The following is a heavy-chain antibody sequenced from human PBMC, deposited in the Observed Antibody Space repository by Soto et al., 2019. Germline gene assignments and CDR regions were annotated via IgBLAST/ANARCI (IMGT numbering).Heavy chain of an antibody. Sequence: GESLKISCKGSGYTFTSYWIAWVRQMPGKGLEWMGIIYPGDSDTRYSPSFQGQVSISADKSISTAYLQWSSLKASDTATYYCARQDGSALYYFDYRGQGTLVTVSS. CDR2: IYPGDSDT. CDR3: ARQDGSALYYFDY. V-gene: IGHV5-51*01. D-gene: IGHD6-19*01. J-gene: IGHJ4*02. CDR1: GYTFTSYW.